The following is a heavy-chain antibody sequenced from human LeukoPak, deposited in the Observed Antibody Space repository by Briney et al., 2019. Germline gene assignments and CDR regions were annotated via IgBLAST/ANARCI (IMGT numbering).Heavy chain of an antibody. CDR2: ISSSSSYI. J-gene: IGHJ6*03. D-gene: IGHD2-15*01. CDR1: GFKFSSYS. V-gene: IGHV3-21*01. Sequence: GGSLRLSCAASGFKFSSYSMKWVRQAPGKGLEWVSFISSSSSYIYYADSLKGRFTISRDNAKNSLYLQMNSLRAEDTAVYYCARDLYINCSGGSCYGNRRYYYYMDVWGKGTTVTISS. CDR3: ARDLYINCSGGSCYGNRRYYYYMDV.